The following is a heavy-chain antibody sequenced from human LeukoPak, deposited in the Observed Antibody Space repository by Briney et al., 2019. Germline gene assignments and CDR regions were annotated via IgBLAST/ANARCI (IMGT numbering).Heavy chain of an antibody. CDR3: ARDRDFGVVSGWFDP. CDR2: ISGSGGST. CDR1: GFTFTTYA. Sequence: GGSLRLSCAASGFTFTTYAMSWVRQAPGKGLEWVSSISGSGGSTYYADSVKGRFTISRDNSKNTLYLQMNSLRAEDTAVYYCARDRDFGVVSGWFDPWGQGTLVTVSS. J-gene: IGHJ5*02. V-gene: IGHV3-23*01. D-gene: IGHD3-3*01.